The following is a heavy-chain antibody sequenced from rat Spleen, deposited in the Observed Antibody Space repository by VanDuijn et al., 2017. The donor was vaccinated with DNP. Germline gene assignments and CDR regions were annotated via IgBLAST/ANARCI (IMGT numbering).Heavy chain of an antibody. J-gene: IGHJ4*01. CDR1: GYTFTSYY. Sequence: QVQLQQSGAELAKPGSSVKISCKASGYTFTSYYISWIKQTTGQGLEYIGYINMGSGGTNYNEKFKGKATMTVDKSSNTAFMQLSSLTPDDSAVYYCARDFGYNLWAMDAWGQGTSVTVSS. V-gene: IGHV1-43*01. CDR2: INMGSGGT. CDR3: ARDFGYNLWAMDA. D-gene: IGHD1-4*01.